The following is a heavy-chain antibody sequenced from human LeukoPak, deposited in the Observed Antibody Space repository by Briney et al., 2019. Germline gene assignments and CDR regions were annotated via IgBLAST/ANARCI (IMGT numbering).Heavy chain of an antibody. CDR3: ARLAPRRYFDC. Sequence: SETLSLTCAVYGGSFSGYYWSWIRQPPGKGLEWIGEINHSGSTNYNPSLKSRVAISVDTSKNQFSLKLSSVTAADTAVYYCARLAPRRYFDCWGQGTLVTVSS. V-gene: IGHV4-34*01. J-gene: IGHJ4*02. D-gene: IGHD3-9*01. CDR1: GGSFSGYY. CDR2: INHSGST.